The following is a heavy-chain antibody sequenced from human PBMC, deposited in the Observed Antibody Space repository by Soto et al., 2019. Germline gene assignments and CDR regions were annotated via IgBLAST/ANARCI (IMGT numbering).Heavy chain of an antibody. CDR1: GGTFSSYA. V-gene: IGHV1-69*13. CDR2: IIPIFGTA. CDR3: ARDRPELGYCSGGSCYS. D-gene: IGHD2-15*01. J-gene: IGHJ4*02. Sequence: GASVKVSCKASGGTFSSYAISWVRQAPGQGLEWMGWIIPIFGTANYAQKFQGRVTITADESTSTAYMELSSLRSEDTAVYYCARDRPELGYCSGGSCYSWGQGTLVTVSS.